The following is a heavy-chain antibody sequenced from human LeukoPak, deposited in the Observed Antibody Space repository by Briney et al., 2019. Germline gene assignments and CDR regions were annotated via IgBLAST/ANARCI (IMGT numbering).Heavy chain of an antibody. D-gene: IGHD3-16*02. CDR2: IYYSGST. CDR1: GGSINSYY. CDR3: ARLGYDYVWGSYLYYFDY. Sequence: SETLSLTCTVSGGSINSYYWSWIRQPPGKGLEWIGYIYYSGSTNYNPSLKSRVTISVDTSKNQFSLKLSSVTAADTAVYYCARLGYDYVWGSYLYYFDYWGQGTLVTVSS. V-gene: IGHV4-59*08. J-gene: IGHJ4*02.